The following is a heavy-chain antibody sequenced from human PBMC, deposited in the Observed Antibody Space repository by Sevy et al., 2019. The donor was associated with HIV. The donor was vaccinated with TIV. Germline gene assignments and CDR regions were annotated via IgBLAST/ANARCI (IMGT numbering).Heavy chain of an antibody. Sequence: SETLSLTCTVSGGSISSGGYYWSWIRQHPGKGLEWIGYIYYSGSTYHNPSLESRVIISVDTSKNQVSLKLSSVTAADTAVYYCARDGANCSGGNCPSGMDVWGQGTTVTVSS. CDR2: IYYSGST. V-gene: IGHV4-31*03. D-gene: IGHD2-15*01. CDR1: GGSISSGGYY. CDR3: ARDGANCSGGNCPSGMDV. J-gene: IGHJ6*02.